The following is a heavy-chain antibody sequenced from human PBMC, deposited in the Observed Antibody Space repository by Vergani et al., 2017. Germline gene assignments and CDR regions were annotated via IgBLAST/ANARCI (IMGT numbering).Heavy chain of an antibody. CDR2: IYPGDSDT. V-gene: IGHV5-51*01. D-gene: IGHD4-23*01. J-gene: IGHJ1*01. CDR3: ARLAVVTREYFQH. Sequence: EVQLVQSGAEVKKPGESLKISCKGSGYSFTSYWIGWVRPMPGKGLEWMGIIYPGDSDTRYSPSFQGQVTIAADKAISTAYLQWSSLKASDTAMYYCARLAVVTREYFQHWGQGTLVTVSS. CDR1: GYSFTSYW.